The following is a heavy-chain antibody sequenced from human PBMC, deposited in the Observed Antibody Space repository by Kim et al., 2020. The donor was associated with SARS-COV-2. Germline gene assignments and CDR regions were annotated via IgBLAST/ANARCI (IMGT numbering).Heavy chain of an antibody. J-gene: IGHJ4*02. Sequence: SETLSLTCSVSGSSISNYYWSWIRQPPGKALEWIGYIYYSGSTNYNPSLKGRVTISVDPSKNEFSLKVTSVTAADTAVYHCARSGSYGLAGDYWGQGTLVTVSS. CDR2: IYYSGST. CDR1: GSSISNYY. V-gene: IGHV4-59*01. D-gene: IGHD1-26*01. CDR3: ARSGSYGLAGDY.